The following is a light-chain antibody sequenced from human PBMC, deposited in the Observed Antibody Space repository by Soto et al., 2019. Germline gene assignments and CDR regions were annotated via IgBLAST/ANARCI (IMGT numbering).Light chain of an antibody. V-gene: IGKV3-11*01. CDR1: QSVSVY. J-gene: IGKJ4*01. Sequence: EIVLTQSPATLSLSPGERATLSCRASQSVSVYVAWYQQKPGQAPRLLISDASNRATGIPPRFSGSGSGTDFTLTISSLEPEDFAVYYCQQRSNWPLTFGGGTKVEIK. CDR3: QQRSNWPLT. CDR2: DAS.